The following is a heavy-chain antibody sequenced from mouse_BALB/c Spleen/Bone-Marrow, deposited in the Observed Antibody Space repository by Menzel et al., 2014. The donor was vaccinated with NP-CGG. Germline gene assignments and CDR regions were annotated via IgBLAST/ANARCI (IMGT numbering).Heavy chain of an antibody. J-gene: IGHJ4*01. CDR1: GFTFSSFG. CDR3: ARKGAMITHYYAMDY. CDR2: ISNGSSTI. D-gene: IGHD2-4*01. Sequence: EVKLMESGGGLVQPGGSRKLSCAASGFTFSSFGMHWVRQAPEKGLEWFAYISNGSSTIYYADTVKGRFTISKDNPKNTLFLQMTSLRSEDTTMYYCARKGAMITHYYAMDYWGQGTSVTVSS. V-gene: IGHV5-17*02.